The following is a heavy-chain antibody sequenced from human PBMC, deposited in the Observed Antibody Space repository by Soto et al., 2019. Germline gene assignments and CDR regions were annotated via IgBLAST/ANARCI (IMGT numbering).Heavy chain of an antibody. Sequence: EVKLEESGGGLVQPGGSLTLSCAASGFVYSDYEMNWVRQAPGKGLEWVSSITGRGSTIYYAESVKGRFIISRDNAKSSRNLQMKGLRVEDTANYFWGRGVKYQGLSFCRWGQGTPVIVAA. V-gene: IGHV3-48*03. CDR2: ITGRGSTI. CDR1: GFVYSDYE. J-gene: IGHJ4*02. D-gene: IGHD2-2*01. CDR3: GRGVKYQGLSFCR.